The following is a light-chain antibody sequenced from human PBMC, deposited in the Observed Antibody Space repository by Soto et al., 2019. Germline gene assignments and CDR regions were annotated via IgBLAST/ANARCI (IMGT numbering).Light chain of an antibody. Sequence: QSALTKPRSASGSPGQSVTISCTGTSSDVGGYNYSVSWYQQHPGKAPKLIIYEVNKRPSGVPDRFSGSTSGNTASLTVSGLQAEDEADYYCSSYAGSNSFNVRFGGGTKLTVL. CDR1: SSDVGGYNY. CDR3: SSYAGSNSFNVR. J-gene: IGLJ2*01. V-gene: IGLV2-8*01. CDR2: EVN.